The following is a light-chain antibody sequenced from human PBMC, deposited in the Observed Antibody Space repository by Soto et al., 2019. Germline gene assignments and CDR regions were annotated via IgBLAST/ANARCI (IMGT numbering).Light chain of an antibody. V-gene: IGKV3-15*01. CDR2: GAS. J-gene: IGKJ4*01. Sequence: EIVMTQSPATLSVSPGERATLSCRASQSVSSNLAWYQQKAGQAPRLLMYGASTRATGIPARFSGSGSGTEFILTISSLQSEDFAVYYCQQYNNWPLTFGGGTKVDIK. CDR3: QQYNNWPLT. CDR1: QSVSSN.